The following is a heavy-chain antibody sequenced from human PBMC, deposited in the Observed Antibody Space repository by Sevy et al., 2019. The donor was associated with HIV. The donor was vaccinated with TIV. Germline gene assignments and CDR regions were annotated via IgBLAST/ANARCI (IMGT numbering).Heavy chain of an antibody. CDR1: GYIFTDYY. Sequence: ASVKVSCKPSGYIFTDYYIHWMRQAPGQGLEWIGYINPKSGGANCAQRFQGRVALTRDTYISAVSMELSRLNTDDTAVYYCARVPQQVADHIYDDSGADYPFYYFDYWGQGTLVTVSS. CDR2: INPKSGGA. D-gene: IGHD2-15*01. V-gene: IGHV1-2*02. CDR3: ARVPQQVADHIYDDSGADYPFYYFDY. J-gene: IGHJ4*02.